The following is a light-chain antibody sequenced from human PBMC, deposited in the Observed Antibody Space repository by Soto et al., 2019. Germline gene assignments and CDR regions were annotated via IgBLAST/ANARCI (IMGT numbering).Light chain of an antibody. J-gene: IGKJ2*01. Sequence: EMVLTQSPCTLSLSPGERATLSCRASQSVSGSYLAWYQQKPGQAPRLLIYGVSSRATGIPGRFSGSGSGTDFTVTISRLEPEDFGVYYWQQYGRSPRTFGQGAKLEIK. CDR1: QSVSGSY. V-gene: IGKV3-20*01. CDR2: GVS. CDR3: QQYGRSPRT.